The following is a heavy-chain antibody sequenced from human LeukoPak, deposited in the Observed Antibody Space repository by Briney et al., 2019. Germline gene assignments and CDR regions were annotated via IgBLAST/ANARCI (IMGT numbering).Heavy chain of an antibody. CDR2: INTNTGNP. CDR3: ARDPYTSSSWYRGRANNWFDP. V-gene: IGHV7-4-1*02. D-gene: IGHD6-13*01. Sequence: ASVKVSCKASGYTFTTYPMNWVRQAPGQGLEWMGWINTNTGNPTYAQGFTGRFVFSLDTSVSTAYLQISSLKAEDTAVYYCARDPYTSSSWYRGRANNWFDPWGQGTLVTVSS. J-gene: IGHJ5*02. CDR1: GYTFTTYP.